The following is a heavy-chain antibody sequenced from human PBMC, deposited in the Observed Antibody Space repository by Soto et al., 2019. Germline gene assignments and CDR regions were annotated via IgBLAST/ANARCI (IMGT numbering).Heavy chain of an antibody. CDR1: GFTFSSYW. CDR2: INSDGSST. CDR3: ARVDVGLGFDP. V-gene: IGHV3-74*01. D-gene: IGHD3-16*01. J-gene: IGHJ5*02. Sequence: GGSLRLSCAASGFTFSSYWMHWVRQAPGKGLVWVSRINSDGSSTNYADSVKGRFTISRDNAKNTLYLQMNSLRVEDTAVYYCARVDVGLGFDPWGQGTLVTVSS.